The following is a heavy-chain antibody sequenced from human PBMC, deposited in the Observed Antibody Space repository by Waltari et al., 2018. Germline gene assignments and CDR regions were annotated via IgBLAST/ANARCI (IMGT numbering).Heavy chain of an antibody. J-gene: IGHJ6*03. CDR3: ARLMGYYYMDV. CDR2: IYSSGSS. V-gene: IGHV4-4*07. Sequence: QVQLQESGPGLVMPSETLSLPCTVVGGSITGYYYSWFRQPAGKGLEWIGRIYSSGSSNYNPSLRSRVTMSVDTSKNQLSLKLSSVTAADTAVYYCARLMGYYYMDVWGKGTTVTVSS. CDR1: GGSITGYY.